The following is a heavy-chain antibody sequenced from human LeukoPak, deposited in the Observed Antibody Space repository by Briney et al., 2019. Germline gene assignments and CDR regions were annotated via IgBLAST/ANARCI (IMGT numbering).Heavy chain of an antibody. D-gene: IGHD4-17*01. CDR1: GFTFSSYG. CDR3: AKGARYGPWDY. V-gene: IGHV3-30*18. Sequence: GGSLRLSCAASGFTFSSYGMHWVRQAPGKGLEWVAFISNDGNNEYYSDSVKGRFTVSRDNSKNMLYLQMNSLRGEDTAVYYCAKGARYGPWDYWGRGTLLTVSS. J-gene: IGHJ4*02. CDR2: ISNDGNNE.